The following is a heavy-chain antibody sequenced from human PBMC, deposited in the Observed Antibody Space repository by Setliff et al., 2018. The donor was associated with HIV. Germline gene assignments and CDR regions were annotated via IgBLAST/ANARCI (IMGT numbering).Heavy chain of an antibody. CDR1: GFTFGDYA. Sequence: GGSLRLSCTASGFTFGDYAMHWVRQAPGKGLEWVSGISWNSGSIDYADSVKGRFTISRDNAKNSLYLQMNSLRAEDTALYYCAKGNYGPGNWYFFDYWGQGTLVTVSS. CDR3: AKGNYGPGNWYFFDY. D-gene: IGHD3-10*01. CDR2: ISWNSGSI. J-gene: IGHJ4*02. V-gene: IGHV3-9*01.